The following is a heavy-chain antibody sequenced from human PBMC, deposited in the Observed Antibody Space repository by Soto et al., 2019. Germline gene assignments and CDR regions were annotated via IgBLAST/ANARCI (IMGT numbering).Heavy chain of an antibody. CDR3: ARDRALGYCSSTSCYSPDAFDI. Sequence: QVQLVQSGAEVKKPGSSVKVSCKASGGTFSSYAISWVRQAPGQGLEWMGGIIPIFGTANYAQKFQGRVTITADESTSTAYMELSRLRSEDTAVYYCARDRALGYCSSTSCYSPDAFDIWGQGTMVTVSS. CDR1: GGTFSSYA. CDR2: IIPIFGTA. V-gene: IGHV1-69*01. J-gene: IGHJ3*02. D-gene: IGHD2-2*02.